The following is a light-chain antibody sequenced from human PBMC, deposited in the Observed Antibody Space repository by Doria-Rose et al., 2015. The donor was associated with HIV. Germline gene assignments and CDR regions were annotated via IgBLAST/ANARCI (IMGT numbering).Light chain of an antibody. CDR3: HQYGTSWT. V-gene: IGKV3-20*01. Sequence: TQSPGTLSLSPGERATLSCRASQSFSSTYLAWYQQKPGQAPSLLIYGGSTRATGIPDRSSASGSGTDFTLTINRLEPEDFALYYCHQYGTSWTFGQGTKAEI. J-gene: IGKJ1*01. CDR2: GGS. CDR1: QSFSSTY.